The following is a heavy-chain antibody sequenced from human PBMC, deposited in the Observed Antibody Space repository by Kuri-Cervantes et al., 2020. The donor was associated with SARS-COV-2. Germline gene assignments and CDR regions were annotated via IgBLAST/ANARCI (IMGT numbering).Heavy chain of an antibody. CDR1: GATFSSYG. CDR3: ARDRFALATTRSYYYYMDV. V-gene: IGHV3-30*02. CDR2: IRYDGSSK. J-gene: IGHJ6*03. D-gene: IGHD5-12*01. Sequence: GGSLRLSCAASGATFSSYGMHWVRQAPGKGLEWVAFIRYDGSSKYYADSVKGRFTISRDNAKNSLYLQMNSLRAEDTAVYYCARDRFALATTRSYYYYMDVWGKGTTVTVSS.